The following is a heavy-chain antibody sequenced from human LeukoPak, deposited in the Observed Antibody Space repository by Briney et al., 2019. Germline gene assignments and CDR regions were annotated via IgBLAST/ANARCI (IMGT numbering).Heavy chain of an antibody. CDR1: GGSISSGSYY. J-gene: IGHJ4*02. CDR2: IYTSGST. Sequence: SETLSLTCTVSGGSISSGSYYWSWIRQPAGKGLEWIGRIYTSGSTNYNPSLKSRVTISADTSKNQFSLKLSSVTAADTAVYYCARRRWLVRGIFDYWGQGTLVTVSS. D-gene: IGHD6-19*01. V-gene: IGHV4-61*02. CDR3: ARRRWLVRGIFDY.